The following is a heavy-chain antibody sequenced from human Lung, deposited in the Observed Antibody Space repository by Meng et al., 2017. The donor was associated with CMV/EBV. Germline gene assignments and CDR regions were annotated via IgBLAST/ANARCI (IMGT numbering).Heavy chain of an antibody. D-gene: IGHD3-16*01. CDR1: GGTFGNKA. CDR2: IMPILAIT. Sequence: CKAAGGTFGNKAFNWVRQAPGQGPEWMGQIMPILAITHYAQKFQGRVTITADKSTSTVYMELRSLRPEDTAIYYCARASTFVQPFDHWGQGTLVTVSS. CDR3: ARASTFVQPFDH. V-gene: IGHV1-69*04. J-gene: IGHJ4*02.